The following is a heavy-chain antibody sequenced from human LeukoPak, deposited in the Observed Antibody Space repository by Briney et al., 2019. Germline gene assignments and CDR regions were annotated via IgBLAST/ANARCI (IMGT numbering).Heavy chain of an antibody. J-gene: IGHJ5*02. CDR2: IKQDGSEK. CDR3: ARSSAVFGYSSGWGNWFDP. Sequence: GGSLRLSCAASGFTFSSYWMSWVRQAPGKGLEWVANIKQDGSEKYYVDSVKGRFTISRDNAKNSLYLQMNSLRAEDTAVYYCARSSAVFGYSSGWGNWFDPWGQGTLVTVSS. V-gene: IGHV3-7*01. CDR1: GFTFSSYW. D-gene: IGHD6-19*01.